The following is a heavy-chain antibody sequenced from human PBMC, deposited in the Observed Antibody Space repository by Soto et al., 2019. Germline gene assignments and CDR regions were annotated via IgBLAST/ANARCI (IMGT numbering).Heavy chain of an antibody. D-gene: IGHD2-15*01. CDR1: GFTFNTFA. J-gene: IGHJ4*02. CDR3: ARDRGGALDS. Sequence: EVLLLESGGGLVQPGGSLRLSRAASGFTFNTFAMTWVRQAPGKGLEWVSALSGSGSLSYYADSVKGRFTISRDNSKNTMYLQMNSLRVDETAVYFCARDRGGALDSWGQGTLVTVSS. CDR2: LSGSGSLS. V-gene: IGHV3-23*01.